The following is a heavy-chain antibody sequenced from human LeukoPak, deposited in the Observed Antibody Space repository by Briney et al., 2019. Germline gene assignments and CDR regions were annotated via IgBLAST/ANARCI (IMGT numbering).Heavy chain of an antibody. D-gene: IGHD3-22*01. V-gene: IGHV3-53*01. CDR1: GFTVSSNY. J-gene: IGHJ3*02. Sequence: GGSLRLSCAASGFTVSSNYMSWVRQAPGKGLEWVSVIYSGGSTYYADSVKGRFTISRDNSKNTLYLQMNSLRAEDTVVYYCARITYCYDSSGYYYAYDAFDIWGQGTMVTVSS. CDR2: IYSGGST. CDR3: ARITYCYDSSGYYYAYDAFDI.